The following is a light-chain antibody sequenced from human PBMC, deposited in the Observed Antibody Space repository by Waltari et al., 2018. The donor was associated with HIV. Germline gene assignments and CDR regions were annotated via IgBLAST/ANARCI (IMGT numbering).Light chain of an antibody. Sequence: QSVLTHPPSASGTPGQRVTISCSGSSSNIGRNYVYWYQQLPGTAPKLLIYRNNQRPSGVPDRFSGSKSGTSASLAISGLRSEDEADYYCAAWNDSLSGYVFGTGTKVTV. V-gene: IGLV1-47*01. CDR1: SSNIGRNY. CDR2: RNN. CDR3: AAWNDSLSGYV. J-gene: IGLJ1*01.